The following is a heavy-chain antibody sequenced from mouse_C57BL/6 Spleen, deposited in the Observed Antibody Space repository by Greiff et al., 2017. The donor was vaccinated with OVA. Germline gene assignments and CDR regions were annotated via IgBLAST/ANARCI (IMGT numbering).Heavy chain of an antibody. J-gene: IGHJ4*01. D-gene: IGHD2-3*01. CDR1: GYTFTDYY. V-gene: IGHV1-26*01. CDR3: ARRRWRAMDY. CDR2: INPNNGGT. Sequence: VQLQQSGPELVKPGASVKISCKASGYTFTDYYMNWVKQSHGKSLEWIGDINPNNGGTSYNQKFKGKATLTVDKSSSTAYMELRSLTSEDSAVYYCARRRWRAMDYWGQGTSVTVSS.